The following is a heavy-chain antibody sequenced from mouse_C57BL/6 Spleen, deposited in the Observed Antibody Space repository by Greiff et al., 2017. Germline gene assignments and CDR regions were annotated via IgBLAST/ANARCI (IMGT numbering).Heavy chain of an antibody. CDR3: ADYGDWFAY. CDR2: ISYDGSN. D-gene: IGHD2-13*01. Sequence: EVKLQESGPGLVKPSQSLSLTCSVTGYSITSGYYWNWIRQFPGHNLEWMGYISYDGSNNYNPSLKNRISFPRDTSKNQFFLKLNSVNTEDTATYNCADYGDWFAYWGQGTLVTVSA. V-gene: IGHV3-6*01. J-gene: IGHJ3*01. CDR1: GYSITSGYY.